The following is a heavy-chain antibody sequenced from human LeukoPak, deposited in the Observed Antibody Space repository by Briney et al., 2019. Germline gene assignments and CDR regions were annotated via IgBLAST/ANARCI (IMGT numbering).Heavy chain of an antibody. D-gene: IGHD4-17*01. CDR1: GFAFGDYA. Sequence: QTGGSLRLSCTASGFAFGDYAMSWVRQAPGKGLEWVGFIRSKAYGGTTEYAASVKGRFTISRDDSKSIAYQQMNSLKTEDTAVYYCTRDYGDYFWGQGTLVTVSS. V-gene: IGHV3-49*04. CDR2: IRSKAYGGTT. CDR3: TRDYGDYF. J-gene: IGHJ4*02.